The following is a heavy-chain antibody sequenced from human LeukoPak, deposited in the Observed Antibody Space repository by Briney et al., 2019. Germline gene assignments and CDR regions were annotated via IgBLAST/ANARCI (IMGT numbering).Heavy chain of an antibody. CDR1: GFTFSSYT. D-gene: IGHD3-10*01. CDR2: IDSSSTYI. Sequence: GGSLRLSCASSGFTFSSYTMKCVRQAPGRGLEWVSSIDSSSTYIYYADSVKGRFTVSRDNAKKSLYLQMNSLRAEDTGVYYCERGPAAGGAFDIWGQGTMVTVSS. J-gene: IGHJ3*02. V-gene: IGHV3-21*01. CDR3: ERGPAAGGAFDI.